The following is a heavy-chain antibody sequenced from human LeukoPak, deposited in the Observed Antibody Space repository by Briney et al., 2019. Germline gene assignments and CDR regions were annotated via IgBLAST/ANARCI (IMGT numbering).Heavy chain of an antibody. CDR2: MNPNSGNT. D-gene: IGHD6-13*01. Sequence: ASVKVSCKASGYTFTSYDINWVRQATGQGLEWMGWMNPNSGNTGYAQKFQGRVTMTRNTSISTAYMELSSLRSEDTAVYYCARGRGIAAAIGYWGQGTLVTVFS. V-gene: IGHV1-8*02. CDR1: GYTFTSYD. CDR3: ARGRGIAAAIGY. J-gene: IGHJ4*02.